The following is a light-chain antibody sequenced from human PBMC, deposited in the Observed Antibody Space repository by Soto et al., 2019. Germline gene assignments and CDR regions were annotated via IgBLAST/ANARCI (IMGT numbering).Light chain of an antibody. CDR3: QQYGGFST. J-gene: IGKJ2*01. CDR1: QDIGGW. V-gene: IGKV1-5*03. Sequence: DIQMTQSPSTLSASVGDRVAITCRPSQDIGGWLAWYQQKPGKAPKILIYEVSNLKDGVPSRFSGSGAGTEFTLTISSLQPDDFATYFCQQYGGFSTFGQGTKVEMK. CDR2: EVS.